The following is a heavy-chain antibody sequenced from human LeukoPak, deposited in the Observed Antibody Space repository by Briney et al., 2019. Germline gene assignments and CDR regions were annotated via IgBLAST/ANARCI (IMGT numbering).Heavy chain of an antibody. CDR3: ARDRLGYCSGGSCYQFDY. D-gene: IGHD2-15*01. Sequence: GGSLRLSCTASKFTFSHYGMQWVRQAPGKGLEWVAVISSDGSIKVYADSVKGRFTPSRDNSKNTLYLQMNSLRAEDTAVYYCARDRLGYCSGGSCYQFDYWGQGTLVTVSS. CDR2: ISSDGSIK. J-gene: IGHJ4*02. V-gene: IGHV3-30*03. CDR1: KFTFSHYG.